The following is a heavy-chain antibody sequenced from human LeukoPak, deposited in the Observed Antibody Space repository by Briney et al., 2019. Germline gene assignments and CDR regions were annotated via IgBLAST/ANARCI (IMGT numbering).Heavy chain of an antibody. V-gene: IGHV3-33*01. J-gene: IGHJ4*02. CDR1: GFTFRSYS. Sequence: GRSLRLSCAASGFTFRSYSMHWVRQAPGKGLEWVAVIWYDGSNKYYADSVRGRFTISRDNFKNTLYLQMNSLRAEDTAVYYCARDLEIGSSSYYFGYWGQGTLVTVSS. CDR3: ARDLEIGSSSYYFGY. CDR2: IWYDGSNK. D-gene: IGHD3-3*01.